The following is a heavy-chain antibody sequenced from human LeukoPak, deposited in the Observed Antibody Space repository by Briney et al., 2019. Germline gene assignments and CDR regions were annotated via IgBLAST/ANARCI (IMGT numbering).Heavy chain of an antibody. CDR1: GFTFSSYS. CDR3: ARDGADYDILTGYYYYGMDV. Sequence: GGSLRLSCAASGFTFSSYSMNWVRQAPGKGLEWVSYISSSSSTIYYADSVKGRFTISRDNAKNSLYLQMNSLRAEDTAVYYCARDGADYDILTGYYYYGMDVWGQGTTVTVSS. V-gene: IGHV3-48*01. D-gene: IGHD3-9*01. CDR2: ISSSSSTI. J-gene: IGHJ6*02.